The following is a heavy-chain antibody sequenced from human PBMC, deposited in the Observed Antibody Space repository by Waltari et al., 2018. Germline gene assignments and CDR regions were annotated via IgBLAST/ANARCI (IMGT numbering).Heavy chain of an antibody. CDR1: GGSISSYY. CDR3: ASGELYYFDY. Sequence: QVQLQESGPGLVKPSETLSLTCTVSGGSISSYYWSWIRQPPGKGLEWIGYIYTRGSTNYNPSLKSRVTISVDTSKNQFSLKLSSVTAADTAVYYCASGELYYFDYWGQGTLVTVSS. CDR2: IYTRGST. J-gene: IGHJ4*02. D-gene: IGHD1-26*01. V-gene: IGHV4-4*09.